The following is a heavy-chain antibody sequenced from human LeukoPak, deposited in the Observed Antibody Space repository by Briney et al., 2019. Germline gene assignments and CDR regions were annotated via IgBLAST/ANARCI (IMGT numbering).Heavy chain of an antibody. Sequence: PGGSLRLSCAASGFTFDDYGMSWVRQAPGKGLEWVSYISSSSSTIYYADSVKGRFTISRDNAKNSLYLQMNSLRTEDTALYYCAKDVTVQHWGQGTLVTVSS. CDR1: GFTFDDYG. CDR3: AKDVTVQH. CDR2: ISSSSSTI. J-gene: IGHJ1*01. V-gene: IGHV3-48*01.